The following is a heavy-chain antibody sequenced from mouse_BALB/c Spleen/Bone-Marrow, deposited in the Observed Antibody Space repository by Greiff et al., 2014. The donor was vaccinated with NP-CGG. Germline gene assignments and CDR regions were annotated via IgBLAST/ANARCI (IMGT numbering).Heavy chain of an antibody. J-gene: IGHJ4*01. Sequence: QVHVKQSGPELVRPGASVRMSCKASDYTFTSYWMHWVKQRPGQGLEWIGMIDPSNSETRLNQKFKDKATLNVDKSSNTAYMHLSSLTSEDSAVYYCARTFQPRRAMDYWGQGSSVTVSS. CDR1: DYTFTSYW. CDR2: IDPSNSET. D-gene: IGHD6-1*01. CDR3: ARTFQPRRAMDY. V-gene: IGHV1-74*01.